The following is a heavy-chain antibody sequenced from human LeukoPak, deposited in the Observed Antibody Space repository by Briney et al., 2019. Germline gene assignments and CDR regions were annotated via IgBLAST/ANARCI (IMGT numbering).Heavy chain of an antibody. V-gene: IGHV3-21*01. CDR2: ISSSSSYI. D-gene: IGHD4-17*01. Sequence: GGSLRLSCAASGFTFSSYSMNWVRQAPGKGLEWVSSISSSSSYIYYADSVKGRFTISRDNSKNTLYLQMNSLRAEDTAVYYCAKDTYGDYVAHFDYWGQGTLVTGSS. CDR3: AKDTYGDYVAHFDY. CDR1: GFTFSSYS. J-gene: IGHJ4*02.